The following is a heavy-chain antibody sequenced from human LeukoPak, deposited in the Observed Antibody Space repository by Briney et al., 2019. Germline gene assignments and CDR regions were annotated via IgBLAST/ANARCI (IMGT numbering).Heavy chain of an antibody. CDR2: SSWSSSTI. Sequence: GGSLRLSCAASGFTLSSYTMNWVRQAPGKGLEGVSYSSWSSSTIYYAHSVKGGFAISRDNEKNSLYLQMISLRAEDTAVYYCARDPPRGDFWSGAGRYYFDYWGQGTLVTVSS. CDR1: GFTLSSYT. V-gene: IGHV3-48*01. J-gene: IGHJ4*02. CDR3: ARDPPRGDFWSGAGRYYFDY. D-gene: IGHD3-3*01.